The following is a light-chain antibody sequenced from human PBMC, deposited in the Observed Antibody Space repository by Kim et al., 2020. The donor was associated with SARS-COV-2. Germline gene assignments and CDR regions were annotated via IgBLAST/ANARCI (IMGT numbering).Light chain of an antibody. CDR2: EVS. Sequence: HSVTISCTATSREVGIYNPGSVYQQRPGTAPKLMIYEVSNSPSGVPDRFPGSKSGNTASLTISGLQAEDEADYYCSSYTSSSTWVFGGGTQLTVL. CDR3: SSYTSSSTWV. V-gene: IGLV2-18*02. CDR1: SREVGIYNP. J-gene: IGLJ3*02.